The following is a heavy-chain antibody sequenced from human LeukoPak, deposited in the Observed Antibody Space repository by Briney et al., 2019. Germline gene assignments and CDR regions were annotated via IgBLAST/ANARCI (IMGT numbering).Heavy chain of an antibody. CDR2: TRATGGST. CDR3: AKRGKDRNKEAFDI. Sequence: GGSLRLSCAPSGFTFSRYAISWVRQAPGKGLEWVSGTRATGGSTYYADSVKGRFTISRDNSKNTLYLQMNSLRADDTAVYYCAKRGKDRNKEAFDIWGQGTMVTVSS. CDR1: GFTFSRYA. V-gene: IGHV3-23*01. J-gene: IGHJ3*02. D-gene: IGHD3-16*01.